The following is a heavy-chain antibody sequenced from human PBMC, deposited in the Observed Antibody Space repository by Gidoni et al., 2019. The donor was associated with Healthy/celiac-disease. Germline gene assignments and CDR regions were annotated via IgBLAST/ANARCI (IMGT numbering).Heavy chain of an antibody. V-gene: IGHV3-21*01. D-gene: IGHD2-2*01. CDR3: ARDGNPDAAALSEYYYGMDV. CDR1: GFTFSSYS. CDR2: ISSSSSYI. J-gene: IGHJ6*02. Sequence: EVQLVESGGGLVKPGGSLRLSCAASGFTFSSYSMNWVRQAPGKGLEWVSSISSSSSYIYYADSVKGRFTISRDNAKNSLYLQMNSLRAEDTAVYYCARDGNPDAAALSEYYYGMDVWGQGTTVTVSS.